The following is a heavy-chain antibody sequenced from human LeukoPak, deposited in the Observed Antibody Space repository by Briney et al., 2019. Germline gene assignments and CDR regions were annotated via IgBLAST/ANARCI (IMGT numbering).Heavy chain of an antibody. CDR1: GGSISSYY. Sequence: SETLSLTCTVSGGSISSYYWSWIRQPAGKGLEWIGRIYTSGSTNYNPSLKSRVTMSVDTSKNQFSLKLSSVTAADTAVYYCATLYGWSGYPTGYMDVWGKGTTVTVSS. J-gene: IGHJ6*03. V-gene: IGHV4-4*07. D-gene: IGHD3-3*01. CDR2: IYTSGST. CDR3: ATLYGWSGYPTGYMDV.